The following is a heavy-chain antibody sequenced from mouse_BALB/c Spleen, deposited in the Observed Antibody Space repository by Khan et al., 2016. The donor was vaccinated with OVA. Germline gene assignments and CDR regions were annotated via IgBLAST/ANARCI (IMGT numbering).Heavy chain of an antibody. J-gene: IGHJ4*01. D-gene: IGHD1-2*01. V-gene: IGHV14-3*02. Sequence: VQLQQSGAEFVKPGASVKLSCTASGFNIKDTYIHWVKQRPEQGLEWLGRIDPANGKTNYDPKFQGKATLTADTSSNTAFLPLSSLTSEDAVVYFCPHSLLLYAMDYRGQGTSVTVSS. CDR1: GFNIKDTY. CDR3: PHSLLLYAMDY. CDR2: IDPANGKT.